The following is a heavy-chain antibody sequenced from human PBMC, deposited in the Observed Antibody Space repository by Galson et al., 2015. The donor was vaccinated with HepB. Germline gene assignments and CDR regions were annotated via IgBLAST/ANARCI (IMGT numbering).Heavy chain of an antibody. D-gene: IGHD3-3*01. CDR3: ARVGLTMRFDP. Sequence: SVKVSCKASGYTFTSYAMHWVRQAPGQRPEWMGWINAGNGNTKYSQKFQGRVTITRDTSASTAYMELSSLRSEDTAVYYCARVGLTMRFDPWGQGTLVTVSS. V-gene: IGHV1-3*01. J-gene: IGHJ5*02. CDR1: GYTFTSYA. CDR2: INAGNGNT.